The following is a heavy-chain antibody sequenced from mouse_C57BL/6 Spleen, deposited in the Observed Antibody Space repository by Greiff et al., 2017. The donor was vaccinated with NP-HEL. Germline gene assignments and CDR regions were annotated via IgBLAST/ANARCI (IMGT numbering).Heavy chain of an antibody. Sequence: VQLQQSGAELVKPGASVKMSCKASGYTFTSYWITWVKQRPGQGLEWIGDIYPGSGSTNYNEKFKSKATLTVDTSSSTAYMQLSSLTSEDSAVYYCARRDSYDYGISYGYWGQGTTLTVSS. CDR3: ARRDSYDYGISYGY. V-gene: IGHV1-55*01. D-gene: IGHD1-1*01. J-gene: IGHJ2*01. CDR2: IYPGSGST. CDR1: GYTFTSYW.